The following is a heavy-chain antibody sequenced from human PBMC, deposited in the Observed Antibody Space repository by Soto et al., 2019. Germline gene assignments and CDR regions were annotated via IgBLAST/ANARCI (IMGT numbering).Heavy chain of an antibody. D-gene: IGHD6-6*01. V-gene: IGHV1-58*01. CDR3: AAREGKREPLSAQHGLSWFDP. Sequence: VASVKVSCKASGYTFTSSAVQWVRQARGQRLEWIGWIVVGSGNTNYAQKFQERVTITRDMSTSTAYMELSSLRSEDTAVYYCAAREGKREPLSAQHGLSWFDPWGQGTLVTVSS. J-gene: IGHJ5*02. CDR2: IVVGSGNT. CDR1: GYTFTSSA.